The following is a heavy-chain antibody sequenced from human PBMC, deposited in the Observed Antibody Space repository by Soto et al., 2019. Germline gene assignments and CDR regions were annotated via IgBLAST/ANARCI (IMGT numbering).Heavy chain of an antibody. J-gene: IGHJ4*02. Sequence: PGGSLRLSCAASGFTFSSYGMHWVRQAPGKGLEWVAVIWYDGSNKYYADSVKGRFTISRDKSISTAYLQWSSLKASDTAMYYCARQGYCSSTSCFDYWGQGTLVTVSS. CDR1: GFTFSSYG. V-gene: IGHV3-33*01. CDR3: ARQGYCSSTSCFDY. CDR2: IWYDGSNK. D-gene: IGHD2-2*01.